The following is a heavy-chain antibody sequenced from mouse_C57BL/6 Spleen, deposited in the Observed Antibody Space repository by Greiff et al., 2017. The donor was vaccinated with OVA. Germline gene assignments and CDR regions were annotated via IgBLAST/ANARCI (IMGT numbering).Heavy chain of an antibody. D-gene: IGHD2-3*01. Sequence: GGGLVQPKGSLKLSCAASGFTFNTYAMHWVRQAPGKGLEWVARIRSKSSNYATYYADSVKDRFTISRDDSQSMLYLQMNNLKTEDTAMYYCVRELGDGYYLYYAMDYWGQGTSVTVSS. CDR1: GFTFNTYA. CDR2: IRSKSSNYAT. J-gene: IGHJ4*01. CDR3: VRELGDGYYLYYAMDY. V-gene: IGHV10-3*01.